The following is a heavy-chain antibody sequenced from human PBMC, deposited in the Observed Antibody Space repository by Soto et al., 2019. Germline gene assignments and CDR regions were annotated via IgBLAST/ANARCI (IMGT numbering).Heavy chain of an antibody. CDR3: ARDQPRYAFDI. J-gene: IGHJ3*02. CDR2: INSDGSST. CDR1: GFTFSSYW. Sequence: GGSLRLSCAASGFTFSSYWMHWVRQAPGKGLVWVSRINSDGSSTSDADSVKGRFTNSRDNAKNTLYLQMNSLRAEDTAVYYCARDQPRYAFDIWGQGTMVTVSS. V-gene: IGHV3-74*01.